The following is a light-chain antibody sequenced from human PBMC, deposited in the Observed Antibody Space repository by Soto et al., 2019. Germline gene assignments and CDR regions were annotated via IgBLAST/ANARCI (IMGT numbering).Light chain of an antibody. CDR3: QQYNNWPWT. CDR1: QSVSSD. Sequence: EIVITPSPATLSVSPGETPTLSGRASQSVSSDFAWYQQKPGQAPRLLIYIASTRATGVPARFSGSGSGTEFTLTISSLQSEDFAVYYCQQYNNWPWTFGQGTKVDIK. J-gene: IGKJ1*01. V-gene: IGKV3D-15*01. CDR2: IAS.